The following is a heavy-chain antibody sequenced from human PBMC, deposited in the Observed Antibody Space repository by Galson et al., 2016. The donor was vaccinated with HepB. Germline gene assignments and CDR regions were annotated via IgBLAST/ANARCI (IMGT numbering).Heavy chain of an antibody. CDR3: APLGYCTAGTCYRVQ. Sequence: SVKVSCKASGGTFSKCPVAWVRQAPGQGLEWMGGINPISGTTKYAQKFQGRVTITADKSTSTAYMEVNNLRSEDTAVYYCAPLGYCTAGTCYRVQWGQGHLVTVSS. D-gene: IGHD2-8*02. J-gene: IGHJ4*02. CDR1: GGTFSKCP. CDR2: INPISGTT. V-gene: IGHV1-69*06.